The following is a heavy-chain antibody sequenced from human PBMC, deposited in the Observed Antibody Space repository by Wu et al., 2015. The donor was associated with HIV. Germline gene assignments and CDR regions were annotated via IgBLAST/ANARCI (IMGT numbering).Heavy chain of an antibody. CDR3: AGYGRGYNWLYY. Sequence: QVQLVQSGAEMKKPGASVNISCEASGYAFTSYYIHWVRQAPGQGLEWLGLINPGIGSTYYAEKFQGRVTMTRDTSTNTVNMQLGTLTSEDTAVYYCAGYGRGYNWLYYWGQGTLVTVSS. J-gene: IGHJ4*02. D-gene: IGHD5-24*01. V-gene: IGHV1-46*01. CDR1: GYAFTSYY. CDR2: INPGIGST.